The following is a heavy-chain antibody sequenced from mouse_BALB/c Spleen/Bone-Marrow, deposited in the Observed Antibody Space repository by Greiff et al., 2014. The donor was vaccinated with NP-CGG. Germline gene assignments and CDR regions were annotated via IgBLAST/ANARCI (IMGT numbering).Heavy chain of an antibody. V-gene: IGHV3-8*02. J-gene: IGHJ2*01. CDR3: ATGYYFDY. CDR1: GDSITRGY. CDR2: ITYSANT. Sequence: EVMLVESGPSLVKPSQTLSLTCSVTGDSITRGYWSWIRKFPGSKLEYMGYITYSANTYYNPPLKSRLSITRDTSKNQYYLQLNSVTTEDTATYYCATGYYFDYWGQGTTLTVSS. D-gene: IGHD4-1*01.